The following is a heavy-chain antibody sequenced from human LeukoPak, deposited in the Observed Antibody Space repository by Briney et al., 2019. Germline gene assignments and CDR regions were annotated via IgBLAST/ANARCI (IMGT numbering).Heavy chain of an antibody. V-gene: IGHV1-46*01. CDR3: ARDGSPHVSMTVVTSPDY. D-gene: IGHD3-22*01. CDR1: GYTFTTYY. CDR2: INPSDGAT. Sequence: ASVKVSCKASGYTFTTYYMHWVRQAPGQGLEWMGIINPSDGATSYAQKFQGRVTMTRDTSTSTVYMELSSLRSEDTAVYYCARDGSPHVSMTVVTSPDYWGQGTLVTVSS. J-gene: IGHJ4*02.